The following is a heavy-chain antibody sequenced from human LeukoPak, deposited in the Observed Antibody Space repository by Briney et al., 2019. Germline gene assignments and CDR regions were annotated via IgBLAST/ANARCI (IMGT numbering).Heavy chain of an antibody. J-gene: IGHJ4*02. CDR2: IKQDGSEK. CDR3: ARVPISKRSGHIDY. CDR1: GFTFSSYW. V-gene: IGHV3-7*01. Sequence: GGSLRLSCAASGFTFSSYWMSWVRQPPAKGLEWVANIKQDGSEKYYVDSVKGRFTISRDNAKNSLYLQMNSLRAEDTAVYYCARVPISKRSGHIDYWGQGTLVTVSS. D-gene: IGHD2-21*01.